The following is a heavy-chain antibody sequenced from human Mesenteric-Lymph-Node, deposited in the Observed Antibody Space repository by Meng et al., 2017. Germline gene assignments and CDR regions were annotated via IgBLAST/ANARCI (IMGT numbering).Heavy chain of an antibody. J-gene: IGHJ4*02. V-gene: IGHV1-18*01. D-gene: IGHD1-26*01. CDR1: GYTFTNYG. CDR2: INAYNGDT. CDR3: ARVEVGITSGDY. Sequence: QAQMEQSGGEVKKPGASVKGSCKASGYTFTNYGITWVRQAPGQGLEWMGWINAYNGDTNYAQTLQGRVTMTTDTSTSTAYMELRSLRSDDTAVYYCARVEVGITSGDYWGQGTLVTVSS.